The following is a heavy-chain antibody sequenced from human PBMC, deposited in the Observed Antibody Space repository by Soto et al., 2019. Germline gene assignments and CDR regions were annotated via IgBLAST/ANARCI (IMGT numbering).Heavy chain of an antibody. CDR2: INGATGQT. Sequence: ASVKVSCKASGYTFSTYSMHWVRQAPGHSLEWMGWINGATGQTRSSQRFQDRVTITRDTSASTAYMELSGLRSGDTAVYYCARGKGMHDNYYYYAMDIWGQGTTVTVSS. CDR3: ARGKGMHDNYYYYAMDI. D-gene: IGHD3-9*01. V-gene: IGHV1-3*01. J-gene: IGHJ6*02. CDR1: GYTFSTYS.